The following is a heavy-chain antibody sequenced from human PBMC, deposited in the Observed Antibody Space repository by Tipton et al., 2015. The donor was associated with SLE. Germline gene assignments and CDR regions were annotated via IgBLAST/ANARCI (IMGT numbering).Heavy chain of an antibody. D-gene: IGHD3-22*01. J-gene: IGHJ4*02. CDR2: IYHDGTT. Sequence: TLSLTCTVSGYSITSGYYWAWIRQPPGKGLEWIANIYHDGTTYYNPSLKSRVRRSVDTSKNQISLNLTSVTAADTAVYYCARAKIDHFDFWGRGTLVTVSS. CDR1: GYSITSGYY. CDR3: ARAKIDHFDF. V-gene: IGHV4-38-2*02.